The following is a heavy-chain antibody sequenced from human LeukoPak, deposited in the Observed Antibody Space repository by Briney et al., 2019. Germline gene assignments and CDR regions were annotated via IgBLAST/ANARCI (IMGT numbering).Heavy chain of an antibody. Sequence: GGSPRRSCVASAVTFISCWMLWVGHAPGEGRVWVSRINSDGTYTTYADSVKGRFTISRYNAKNTLYLQMNSLRAEDTAVYYCAGGNYYDMDVWGKGTTVTVSS. J-gene: IGHJ6*04. V-gene: IGHV3-74*01. D-gene: IGHD3-16*01. CDR3: AGGNYYDMDV. CDR2: INSDGTYT. CDR1: AVTFISCW.